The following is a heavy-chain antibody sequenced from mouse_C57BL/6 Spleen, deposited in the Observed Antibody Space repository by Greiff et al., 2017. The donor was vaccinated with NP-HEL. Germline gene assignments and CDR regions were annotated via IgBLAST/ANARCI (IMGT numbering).Heavy chain of an antibody. D-gene: IGHD2-2*01. V-gene: IGHV1-64*01. CDR1: GYTFTSYW. CDR3: ARRETYGSFAY. Sequence: QVQLKQPGAELVKPGASVKLSCKASGYTFTSYWMHWVKQRPGQGLEWIGMIHPNSGSTNYNEKFKSKATLTVDKSSSTAYMQLSSLTSEDSAVYYCARRETYGSFAYWGQGTLVTVSA. J-gene: IGHJ3*01. CDR2: IHPNSGST.